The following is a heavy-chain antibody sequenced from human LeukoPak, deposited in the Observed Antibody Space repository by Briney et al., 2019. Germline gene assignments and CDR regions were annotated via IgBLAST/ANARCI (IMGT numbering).Heavy chain of an antibody. D-gene: IGHD6-13*01. CDR1: GYTFTGYY. CDR3: RKLVLDY. CDR2: INPYDGHT. V-gene: IGHV1-18*04. J-gene: IGHJ4*02. Sequence: GASVKVSCKASGYTFTGYYMHWVRQAPGQGLEWMGWINPYDGHTNYTQKFQGRVTLTTDTSTNTAYMELRSLRSDDTAVYCARKLVLDYWGQGTVVTVSS.